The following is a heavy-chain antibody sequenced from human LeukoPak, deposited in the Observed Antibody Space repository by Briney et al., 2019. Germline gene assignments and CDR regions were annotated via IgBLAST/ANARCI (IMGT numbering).Heavy chain of an antibody. J-gene: IGHJ6*02. D-gene: IGHD3-22*01. Sequence: PGGSLRLSCAASGFTFSSYWMSWVRQAPGKGLEWVANIKQDGSEKYYVDSVKGRFTISRDNAKNSLYLQMNSLRAEDTAVYYCARAAGRSGYFVYYYYGMDVWGQGTTVTVSS. CDR1: GFTFSSYW. V-gene: IGHV3-7*01. CDR3: ARAAGRSGYFVYYYYGMDV. CDR2: IKQDGSEK.